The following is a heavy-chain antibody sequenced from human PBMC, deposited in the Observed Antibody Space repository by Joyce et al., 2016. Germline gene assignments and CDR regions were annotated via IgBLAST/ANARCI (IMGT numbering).Heavy chain of an antibody. CDR1: YRISNKNV. Sequence: QLEKSGGTLVIPGGYLRCSCTVAYRISNKNVMAWGRQAPGKGLEWVSAIGAFGGARYYADSVKGRFTVSRDNSENMMYLQMTSLQIEDTAIYYCARAKTVVVAYTLRDGFDVWGQGTKVAVSS. J-gene: IGHJ3*01. CDR2: IGAFGGAR. CDR3: ARAKTVVVAYTLRDGFDV. V-gene: IGHV3-23*04. D-gene: IGHD2-15*01.